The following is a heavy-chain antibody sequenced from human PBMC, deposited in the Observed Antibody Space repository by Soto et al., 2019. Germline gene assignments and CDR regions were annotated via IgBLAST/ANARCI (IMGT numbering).Heavy chain of an antibody. CDR2: IYNIGST. CDR1: GGSISGYY. J-gene: IGHJ4*02. V-gene: IGHV4-59*08. D-gene: IGHD6-19*01. CDR3: AGHVNLPLAGTGCDY. Sequence: SETLCLTCTVSGGSISGYYCSLLRQPPGKGLEWIGYIYNIGSTNYNTSLRSRVTMSIDTSQEQFSLKLSSVTATDTAGYYCAGHVNLPLAGTGCDYWGLGTLVTVS.